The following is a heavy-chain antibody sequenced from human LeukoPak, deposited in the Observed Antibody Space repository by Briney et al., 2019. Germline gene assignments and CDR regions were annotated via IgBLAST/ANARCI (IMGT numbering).Heavy chain of an antibody. J-gene: IGHJ4*02. V-gene: IGHV1-2*02. CDR2: INPNSGGT. Sequence: ASVKVSCKASGYTFAGYYMHWVRQAPGQGLEWMGWINPNSGGTNYAQNLQGRVTMTRDTSISTAYMELSRLRSDDTAVYYCATLYGDYVRSDYWGQGTLVTVSS. CDR1: GYTFAGYY. CDR3: ATLYGDYVRSDY. D-gene: IGHD4-17*01.